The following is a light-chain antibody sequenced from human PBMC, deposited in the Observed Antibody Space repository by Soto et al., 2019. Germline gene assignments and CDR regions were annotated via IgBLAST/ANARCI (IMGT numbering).Light chain of an antibody. V-gene: IGKV3-15*01. Sequence: GMTQSPATLSVSPGERATLSCWASETVATNLAWYQQKPGQAPRLLISGASTRAAGISDRFRGSGSGTEFTLTISSLRSEDSAIYYCQQYFKWPPMTFGQGTKVEI. J-gene: IGKJ1*01. CDR1: ETVATN. CDR2: GAS. CDR3: QQYFKWPPMT.